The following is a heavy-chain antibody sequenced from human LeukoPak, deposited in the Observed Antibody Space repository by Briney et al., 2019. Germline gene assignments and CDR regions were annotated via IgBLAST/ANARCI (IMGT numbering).Heavy chain of an antibody. CDR1: GGSISSYY. Sequence: SETLSLTCTVSGGSISSYYWSWIRQPPGKGLEWIGYIYYSGSTYYNPSLKSRVTISVDTSKNQFSLKLSSVTAADTAVYYCARRSAAYYDAFDIWGQGTVVTVSS. CDR3: ARRSAAYYDAFDI. V-gene: IGHV4-59*08. D-gene: IGHD3-10*01. J-gene: IGHJ3*02. CDR2: IYYSGST.